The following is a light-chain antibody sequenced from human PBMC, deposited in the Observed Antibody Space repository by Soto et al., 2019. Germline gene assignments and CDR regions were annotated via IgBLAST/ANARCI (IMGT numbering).Light chain of an antibody. J-gene: IGLJ2*01. CDR2: DVT. CDR1: SSDDGGYNS. Sequence: QSALTQPRSVSGSPGQSVTFSCTGTSSDDGGYNSVSWYQQHPGKAPKLMIYDVTKRPSGVPDRFSGSKCGNTASLTISGLQAEDEADYYCCSYAGTYNYVVFGGGTKLTVL. V-gene: IGLV2-11*01. CDR3: CSYAGTYNYVV.